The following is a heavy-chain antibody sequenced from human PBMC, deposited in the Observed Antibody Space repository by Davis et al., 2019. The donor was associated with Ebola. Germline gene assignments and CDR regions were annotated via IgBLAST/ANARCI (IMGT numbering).Heavy chain of an antibody. CDR2: VHYSGST. CDR1: GGSISSHY. Sequence: PSETLSLTCTVSGGSISSHYWSWIRQPPGKGLEWIGYVHYSGSTNYNPSLKSRVTVSVDTSKNQLSLQLSSVTAADTAVYYCARGGTYRPYYFDFWGQGTLVTVSS. D-gene: IGHD3-16*02. CDR3: ARGGTYRPYYFDF. J-gene: IGHJ4*02. V-gene: IGHV4-59*11.